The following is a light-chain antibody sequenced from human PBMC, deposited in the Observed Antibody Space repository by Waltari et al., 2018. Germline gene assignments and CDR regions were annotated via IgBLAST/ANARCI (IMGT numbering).Light chain of an antibody. J-gene: IGKJ2*01. CDR1: QSVRSN. V-gene: IGKV3-15*01. CDR2: GAV. CDR3: QHYNNWPYT. Sequence: EIVMTQAPGTLSVSPGERATLSCRASQSVRSNFAWYQQKPGQAPRLIIYGAVTRVTDVPARFSASGSGTEFTLTISSVQSEDFAVYYCQHYNNWPYTFGQGTKLEI.